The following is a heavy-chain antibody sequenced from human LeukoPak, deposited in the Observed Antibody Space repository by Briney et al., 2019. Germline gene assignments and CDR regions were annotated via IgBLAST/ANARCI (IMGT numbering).Heavy chain of an antibody. V-gene: IGHV3-23*01. J-gene: IGHJ4*02. CDR1: GFTFSSYA. Sequence: GRSLRLSCAASGFTFSSYAMSWVRQAPGKGLEWVSAISGSGGSTYYADSVKGRFTISRDNSKNTLYLQMNSLRAEDTAVYYCAKPRHYDSRGEHYWGQGTLVTVSS. D-gene: IGHD3-22*01. CDR3: AKPRHYDSRGEHY. CDR2: ISGSGGST.